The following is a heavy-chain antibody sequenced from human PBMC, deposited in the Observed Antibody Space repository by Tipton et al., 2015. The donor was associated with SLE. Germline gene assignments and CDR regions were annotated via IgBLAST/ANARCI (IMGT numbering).Heavy chain of an antibody. Sequence: SLRLSCAASGFTFSRFAMHWVRQAPGKLLEWVAVTSFDGTNSYYADSVKGRFTISRDNSKNTVYLQMNSLRAEDTAVYYCAPVLTGYYGMDVWGQGTTVTVSS. CDR3: APVLTGYYGMDV. D-gene: IGHD4/OR15-4a*01. J-gene: IGHJ6*02. CDR2: TSFDGTNS. V-gene: IGHV3-30*04. CDR1: GFTFSRFA.